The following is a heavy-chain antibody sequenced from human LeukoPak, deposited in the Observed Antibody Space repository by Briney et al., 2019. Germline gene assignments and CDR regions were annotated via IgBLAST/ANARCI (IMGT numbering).Heavy chain of an antibody. D-gene: IGHD6-19*01. V-gene: IGHV4-39*01. Sequence: PSETLSLTCTVSGGSISTSNYYWGWIRQPPGKGLEWIGNIFYSGSTYYSPSLRSRVTISLDTSRNQFSLKLNSATAADTAVYYCARHRSSWGSGWPFDYWGQGTLVTVSS. CDR1: GGSISTSNYY. CDR3: ARHRSSWGSGWPFDY. CDR2: IFYSGST. J-gene: IGHJ4*02.